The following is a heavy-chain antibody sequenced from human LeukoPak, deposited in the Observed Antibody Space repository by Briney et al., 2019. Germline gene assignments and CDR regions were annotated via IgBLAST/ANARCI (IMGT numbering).Heavy chain of an antibody. CDR3: AKDSQYYRGVRGVIPDY. V-gene: IGHV3-30*18. J-gene: IGHJ4*02. D-gene: IGHD3-10*01. CDR1: GFTFSSYG. Sequence: PGGSLRLSCAASGFTFSSYGMHWVRQAPGKGLEWVAVISYEGSNKYYAESVKGRFTISRDNSKNTLYLQMNSLRAEDTAVYYCAKDSQYYRGVRGVIPDYWGQGTLVTVSS. CDR2: ISYEGSNK.